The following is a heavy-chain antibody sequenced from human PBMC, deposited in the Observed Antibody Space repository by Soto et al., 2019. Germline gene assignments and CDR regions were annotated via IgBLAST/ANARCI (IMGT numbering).Heavy chain of an antibody. D-gene: IGHD2-8*01. V-gene: IGHV4-59*01. CDR3: ARVKYCTNGVCRLDGYYYGMDV. CDR2: IYDTGISGYTPST. Sequence: SETLSLTCTVSGGSITSSYWSWIRRPPGKGLEWIAYIYDTGISGYTPSTSYNPSLKSRVTMSVDTSKSQFSLKLTSVTAADTAVYYCARVKYCTNGVCRLDGYYYGMDVWGQGTTVTVSS. J-gene: IGHJ6*02. CDR1: GGSITSSY.